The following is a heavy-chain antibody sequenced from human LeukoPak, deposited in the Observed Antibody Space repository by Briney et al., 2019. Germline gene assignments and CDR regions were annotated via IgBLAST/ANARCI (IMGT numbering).Heavy chain of an antibody. V-gene: IGHV3-74*03. CDR1: GFTFSSYW. CDR2: INSDGSST. Sequence: PGGSLRLSCAASGFTFSSYWMHWVRQAPGKGLVWVSHINSDGSSTMYSDSVKGRFTISRDNAKNTLYLQMNSLRAEHTAAYYCARDPLSYHIDYWGQGTLVTVSS. CDR3: ARDPLSYHIDY. J-gene: IGHJ4*02. D-gene: IGHD1-14*01.